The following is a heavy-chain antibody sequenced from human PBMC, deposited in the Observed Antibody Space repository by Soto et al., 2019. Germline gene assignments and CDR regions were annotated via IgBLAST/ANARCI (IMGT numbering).Heavy chain of an antibody. Sequence: TGGSLRLSCAASGFSISAYAMSWARQAPGKGLEWVSAISGSGGSTYYADSVKGRFTISRENSHNTPYLQMNSLRAEDTAVYYCAKGSASGRPYYFDYWGQGTLVTVSS. CDR3: AKGSASGRPYYFDY. CDR2: ISGSGGST. CDR1: GFSISAYA. J-gene: IGHJ4*02. V-gene: IGHV3-23*01.